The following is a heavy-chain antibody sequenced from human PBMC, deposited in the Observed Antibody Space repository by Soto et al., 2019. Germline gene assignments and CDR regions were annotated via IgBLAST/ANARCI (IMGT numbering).Heavy chain of an antibody. CDR1: GGSISSSSYY. Sequence: QLQLQESGPGLVKPSETLSLTCTVSGGSISSSSYYWGWIRQPPGKGLEWIGSIYYSGSTYYNPSLKSRVTISVDTSKNQFSLKLSSVTAADTAVYYCASLQYCSSTSCYYYYYYYMDVWGKGTTVTVSS. CDR3: ASLQYCSSTSCYYYYYYYMDV. D-gene: IGHD2-2*01. J-gene: IGHJ6*03. V-gene: IGHV4-39*01. CDR2: IYYSGST.